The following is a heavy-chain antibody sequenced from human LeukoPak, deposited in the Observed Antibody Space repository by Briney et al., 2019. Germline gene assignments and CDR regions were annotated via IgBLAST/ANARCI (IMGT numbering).Heavy chain of an antibody. D-gene: IGHD6-19*01. CDR3: ARGITVTGHFVY. V-gene: IGHV4-39*01. J-gene: IGHJ4*02. CDR1: GDSISSSSYY. Sequence: SETLSLTCTVSGDSISSSSYYWGWIRQPPGKGLEWIGSIYYSGSTHYTPSLKSRVSISVDTSKNQFSLKLSSVTAADTAVYDCARGITVTGHFVYWGQETLVTVSS. CDR2: IYYSGST.